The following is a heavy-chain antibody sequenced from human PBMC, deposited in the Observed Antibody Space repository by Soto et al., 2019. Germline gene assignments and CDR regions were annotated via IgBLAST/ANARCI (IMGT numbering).Heavy chain of an antibody. CDR2: ISGYNGNT. V-gene: IGHV1-18*01. CDR3: ARGAHGSGYAVY. D-gene: IGHD3-3*01. CDR1: GYVFTTYG. Sequence: QVQLVQSGTEVKKPGASVKVSCRTSGYVFTTYGVNWVRQAPGQGLEWMGWISGYNGNTNYPQKFQGRVTMTTDTSTSTAYMELRSLTPEDTAVYFCARGAHGSGYAVYWGHRTLVTVSS. J-gene: IGHJ4*01.